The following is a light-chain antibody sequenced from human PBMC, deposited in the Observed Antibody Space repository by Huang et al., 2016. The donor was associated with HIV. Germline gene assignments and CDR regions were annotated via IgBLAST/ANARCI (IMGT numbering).Light chain of an antibody. CDR2: GTS. Sequence: EIILTQSPATLSVSPGDRATLSCRASQSVNTNVAWYQQKPGQTPRLLIYGTSTRATGVPARFSGGGSGTEFTLTISSLQSEDFEVYYCQQYNNWPPEVTFGQGTRLEIK. CDR3: QQYNNWPPEVT. CDR1: QSVNTN. J-gene: IGKJ5*01. V-gene: IGKV3-15*01.